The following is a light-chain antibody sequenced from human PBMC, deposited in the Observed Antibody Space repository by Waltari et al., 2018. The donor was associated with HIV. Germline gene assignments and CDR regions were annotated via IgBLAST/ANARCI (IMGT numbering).Light chain of an antibody. V-gene: IGLV1-40*01. CDR1: RSNIGAIYD. CDR2: DTN. CDR3: QTFETSLSGFVV. J-gene: IGLJ2*01. Sequence: QSVLTQPPSVSGAPGQRVTISCTGSRSNIGAIYDVHWYQQLPGAAPKLLIYDTNTRPSVVPDRFSGSKSGTSASLAIAGLQADDEAVYYCQTFETSLSGFVVFGGGTKLTVL.